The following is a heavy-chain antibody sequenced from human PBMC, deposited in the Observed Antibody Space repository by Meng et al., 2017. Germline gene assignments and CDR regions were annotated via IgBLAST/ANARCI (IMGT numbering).Heavy chain of an antibody. D-gene: IGHD1-26*01. Sequence: QARLVQSGAEVKKPGAAGKVFCQASGYTFTSYAMNWVRQAPGQGLEWMGWINTNTGNPTYAQGFTGRFVFSLDTSVSTAYLQISSLKAEDTAVYYCARENRWEPPDYWGQGTLVTVSS. V-gene: IGHV7-4-1*02. CDR1: GYTFTSYA. CDR3: ARENRWEPPDY. CDR2: INTNTGNP. J-gene: IGHJ4*02.